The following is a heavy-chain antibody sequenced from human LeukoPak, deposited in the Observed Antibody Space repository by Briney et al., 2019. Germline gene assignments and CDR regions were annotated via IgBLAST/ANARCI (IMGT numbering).Heavy chain of an antibody. V-gene: IGHV4-59*01. CDR2: IYYSGST. CDR1: GGFISSYY. Sequence: SETLSLTCTVSGGFISSYYWSWIRQPPGKGLEWIGYIYYSGSTNYNPSLKSRVTISVDTSKNQFSLKLSSVTAADTAVYYCARTYYYYYYYMDVWGKGTTVTVSS. CDR3: ARTYYYYYYYMDV. J-gene: IGHJ6*03.